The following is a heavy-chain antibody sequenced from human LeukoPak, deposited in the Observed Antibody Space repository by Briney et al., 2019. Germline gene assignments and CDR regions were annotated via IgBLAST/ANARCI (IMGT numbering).Heavy chain of an antibody. CDR1: GDSVSSNSAA. D-gene: IGHD2-8*01. J-gene: IGHJ6*02. CDR3: ARVVKDTVLIGDYYGMDV. Sequence: SQTLSLTCAIFGDSVSSNSAAWNWIRQSPSRGLEWLGRTYYRSKWYNDYAVSVKSRITINPDTSKNQFSLQLNSVTPEDTAVYYCARVVKDTVLIGDYYGMDVWGQGTTVTVSS. V-gene: IGHV6-1*01. CDR2: TYYRSKWYN.